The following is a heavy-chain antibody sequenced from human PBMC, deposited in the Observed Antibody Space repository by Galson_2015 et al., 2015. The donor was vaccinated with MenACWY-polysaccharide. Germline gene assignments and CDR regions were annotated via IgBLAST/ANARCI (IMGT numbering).Heavy chain of an antibody. Sequence: SVKVSCKASGYTFSSYDINWVRQATGQRLEWMGWMNPNSGNTGYAQKFQGRVTMTRNTSISTAYMELSSLTSEDTAVYYCARGRRDTAVAAPAAVLLYYWRQVILVTVSS. D-gene: IGHD6-19*01. V-gene: IGHV1-8*01. J-gene: IGHJ4*02. CDR2: MNPNSGNT. CDR3: ARGRRDTAVAAPAAVLLYY. CDR1: GYTFSSYD.